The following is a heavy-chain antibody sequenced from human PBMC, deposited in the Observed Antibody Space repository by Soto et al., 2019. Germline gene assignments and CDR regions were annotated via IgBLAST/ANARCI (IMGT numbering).Heavy chain of an antibody. V-gene: IGHV2-5*01. Sequence: SGPTLVNPTRTLTLTCTFSGFSLTSSGVGVGWIRQPPGKALEWLALTYWNGNDRYSPSLRRRLAIKKATSENQVVLTMTNMDPVDTATYYCAHSGGGYDNSWDYFDYSGQGILVTVFS. CDR2: TYWNGND. D-gene: IGHD5-12*01. J-gene: IGHJ4*02. CDR1: GFSLTSSGVG. CDR3: AHSGGGYDNSWDYFDY.